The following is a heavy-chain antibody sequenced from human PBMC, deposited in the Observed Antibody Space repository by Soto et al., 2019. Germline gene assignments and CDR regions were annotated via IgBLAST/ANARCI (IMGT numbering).Heavy chain of an antibody. D-gene: IGHD4-17*01. Sequence: SVKVSCKASGFTFTSSAVQWVRQARGQRLEWIGWIVVGSGNTNYAQKFQERVTITRDMSTSTAYMELSSLRSEDTAVYYCAAYGDYGSHFDYWGQGTLVTVSS. V-gene: IGHV1-58*01. CDR2: IVVGSGNT. CDR1: GFTFTSSA. J-gene: IGHJ4*02. CDR3: AAYGDYGSHFDY.